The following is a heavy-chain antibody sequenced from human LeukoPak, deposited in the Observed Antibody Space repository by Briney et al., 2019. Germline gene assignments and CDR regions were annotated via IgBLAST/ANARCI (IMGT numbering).Heavy chain of an antibody. CDR3: ARVIGGSGWYYFDC. CDR2: IYYSGST. J-gene: IGHJ4*02. CDR1: GGSISSGDYY. V-gene: IGHV4-61*08. D-gene: IGHD6-19*01. Sequence: SETLSLTCTVSGGSISSGDYYWSWIRQPPGKGLEWIGYIYYSGSTNYNPSLKSRVTISVDTSKNQFSLKLSSLTAADTAVYYCARVIGGSGWYYFDCWGQGTLVTVSS.